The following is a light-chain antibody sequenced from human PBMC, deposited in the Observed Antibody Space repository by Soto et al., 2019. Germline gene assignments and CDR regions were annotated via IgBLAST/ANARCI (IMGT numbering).Light chain of an antibody. J-gene: IGKJ4*01. CDR3: QQRSNSELT. CDR2: DAS. Sequence: EIVLTQSPATLSLSPGERATLSCRASQSVSSYLAWYQQKPGQAPRLLIYDASNRATGIPARFSGSGSGTDFALTISGLEPQDFAVYYCQQRSNSELTFLGGTKVEIK. CDR1: QSVSSY. V-gene: IGKV3-11*01.